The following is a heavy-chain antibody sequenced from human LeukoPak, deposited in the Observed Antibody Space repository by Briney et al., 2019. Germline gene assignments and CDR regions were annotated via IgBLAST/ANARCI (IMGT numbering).Heavy chain of an antibody. Sequence: GGSLRLSCAASGFAFSSFWMHWVRQAPGKGLVWVSRVSDDGSTTTYADSVKGRFTISRDNAKNTLYLQLNSLRPDDTAVYYCVRHNAARAFDIWGQGTMVIVSS. CDR3: VRHNAARAFDI. J-gene: IGHJ3*02. V-gene: IGHV3-74*03. D-gene: IGHD1-1*01. CDR1: GFAFSSFW. CDR2: VSDDGSTT.